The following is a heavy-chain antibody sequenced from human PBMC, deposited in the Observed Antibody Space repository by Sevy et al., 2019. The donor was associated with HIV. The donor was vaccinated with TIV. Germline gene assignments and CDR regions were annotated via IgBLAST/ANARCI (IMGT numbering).Heavy chain of an antibody. J-gene: IGHJ5*02. Sequence: SETLSLTCTVSGGSISSGGYYWSWIRQPPGKGLEWIGYIYYSGSTYYNPSLKSRVTISVDTSKNQFSLKLSSATAAGTAVYYCARELLGPGFRPNWFDPWGQGTLVTVSS. D-gene: IGHD2-15*01. CDR2: IYYSGST. CDR3: ARELLGPGFRPNWFDP. CDR1: GGSISSGGYY. V-gene: IGHV4-30-4*01.